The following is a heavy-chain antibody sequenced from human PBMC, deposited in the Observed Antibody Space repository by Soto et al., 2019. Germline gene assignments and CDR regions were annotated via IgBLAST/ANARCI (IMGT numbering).Heavy chain of an antibody. J-gene: IGHJ6*03. CDR2: INSDGSTT. CDR1: GFTFSRYW. V-gene: IGHV3-74*01. CDR3: ASRPTYSYYYYYMDV. Sequence: EVQLVESGGGLVQPGGSLRLACGASGFTFSRYWMHWVRQAPGKGLVCVSRINSDGSTTDYADSVKGRFTISRDNAKNTLYLQMNSLRVEDTAVYYCASRPTYSYYYYYMDVWGKGTTVTVSS.